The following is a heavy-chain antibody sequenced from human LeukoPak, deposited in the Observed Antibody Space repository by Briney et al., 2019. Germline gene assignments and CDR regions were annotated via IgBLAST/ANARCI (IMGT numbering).Heavy chain of an antibody. Sequence: PSETLSLTCTVSGGSISSGGYYWSWIRQHPGKGLEWIGYIYYSGSTYYNPSLKSRVTISVDTSKNQFSLKLSSVTAADTAVYYCARGFDDFWSGPSWFDPWGQGTLVTVSS. CDR2: IYYSGST. CDR3: ARGFDDFWSGPSWFDP. CDR1: GGSISSGGYY. J-gene: IGHJ5*02. V-gene: IGHV4-31*03. D-gene: IGHD3-3*01.